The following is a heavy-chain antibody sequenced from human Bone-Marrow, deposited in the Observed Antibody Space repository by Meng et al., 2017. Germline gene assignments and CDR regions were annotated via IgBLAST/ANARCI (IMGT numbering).Heavy chain of an antibody. V-gene: IGHV3-23*01. CDR3: ANDLFAEPIRGVIINPVDY. D-gene: IGHD3-10*01. Sequence: GGSLRLSCAASGFTFSSYAMSWVRQAPGKGLEWVSAISGSGGSTYYADSVKGRFTISRDNSKNTLYLQMNSLRAEDTAVYYCANDLFAEPIRGVIINPVDYWGQGTLVTVSS. J-gene: IGHJ4*02. CDR2: ISGSGGST. CDR1: GFTFSSYA.